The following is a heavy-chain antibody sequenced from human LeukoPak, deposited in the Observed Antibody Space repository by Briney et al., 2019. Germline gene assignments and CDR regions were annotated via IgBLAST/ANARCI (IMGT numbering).Heavy chain of an antibody. D-gene: IGHD3-9*01. CDR1: GFSLSTSGMC. CDR3: ARENILTGSSPPYYFDY. CDR2: IDWDDDK. Sequence: SGPALVKPTQTLTLTCTFSGFSLSTSGMCVSWIRQPPGKALEWLARIDWDDDKYYSTSLKTRLTISKDTSKNQVVLTMTNMDPVDTATYYCARENILTGSSPPYYFDYWGQGTLVTVSS. J-gene: IGHJ4*02. V-gene: IGHV2-70*11.